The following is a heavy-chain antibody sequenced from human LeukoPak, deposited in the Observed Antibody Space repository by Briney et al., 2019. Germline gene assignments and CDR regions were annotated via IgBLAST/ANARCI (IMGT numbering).Heavy chain of an antibody. V-gene: IGHV1-69*04. J-gene: IGHJ4*02. CDR1: GYTFTSYG. CDR2: IIPILGIA. D-gene: IGHD3-10*01. Sequence: GASVKVSCKASGYTFTSYGISWVRQAPGQGLEWMGRIIPILGIANYAQKFQGRVTITADKSTSTAYMELSSLRSEDTAVYYCARDENSGDDYWGQGTLVTVSS. CDR3: ARDENSGDDY.